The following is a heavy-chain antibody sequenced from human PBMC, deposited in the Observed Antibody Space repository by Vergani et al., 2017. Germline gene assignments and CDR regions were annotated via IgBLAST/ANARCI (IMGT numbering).Heavy chain of an antibody. D-gene: IGHD3-10*01. CDR3: ARSRIYYGAGSPDY. J-gene: IGHJ4*02. V-gene: IGHV4-59*02. CDR1: GASVNSYY. Sequence: QVKLQESVPGLVKPSETLSLTCTVSGASVNSYYWSWIRQPTGKGLEWMGYVSFRGDTLYDPSVKGRMTISLNTSSNQFSLYLTSVTAADTAVYYCARSRIYYGAGSPDYWGQGTLVTVSS. CDR2: VSFRGDT.